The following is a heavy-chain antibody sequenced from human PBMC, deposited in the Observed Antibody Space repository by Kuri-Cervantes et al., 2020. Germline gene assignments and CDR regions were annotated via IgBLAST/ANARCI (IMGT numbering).Heavy chain of an antibody. J-gene: IGHJ4*02. CDR2: ISYDGSNK. CDR3: AKGGLKVVDY. Sequence: GGSLRLSCAASGFTFSSYGMHWVRQAPGKGLEWVAVISYDGSNKYYADSVKGRFTISRDNSKNTLYLQMNSLRAEDTAVYYCAKGGLKVVDYWGQGTLVTVSS. D-gene: IGHD2-8*01. V-gene: IGHV3-30*18. CDR1: GFTFSSYG.